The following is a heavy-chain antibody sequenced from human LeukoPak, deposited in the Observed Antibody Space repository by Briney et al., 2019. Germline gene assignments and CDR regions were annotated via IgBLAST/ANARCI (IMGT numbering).Heavy chain of an antibody. CDR1: GGSISSSNYY. D-gene: IGHD1-26*01. V-gene: IGHV4-39*07. CDR3: ARGSREAWEVLWD. J-gene: IGHJ4*02. CDR2: INQRGGP. Sequence: SETLSLTCTVSGGSISSSNYYWGWIRQPPGKGLEWIGEINQRGGPNYNPSLKSRVTISVDTSKNQFSLNLSSVTAADTAVYYCARGSREAWEVLWDWGQGTLVTVSS.